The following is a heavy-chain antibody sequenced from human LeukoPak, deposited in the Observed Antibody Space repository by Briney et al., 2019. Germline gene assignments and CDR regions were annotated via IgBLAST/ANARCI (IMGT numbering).Heavy chain of an antibody. D-gene: IGHD3-10*01. CDR3: ARGKEHGSGSYYWFDP. V-gene: IGHV1-69*13. J-gene: IGHJ5*02. CDR1: GGTFSSYA. CDR2: IIPIFGTA. Sequence: GASVTVSCTASGGTFSSYAISWVRQAPGQGLEWMGGIIPIFGTANYAQKFQGRVTITADESTSTAYMELSSLRSEDTAVYYCARGKEHGSGSYYWFDPWGQGTLVTASS.